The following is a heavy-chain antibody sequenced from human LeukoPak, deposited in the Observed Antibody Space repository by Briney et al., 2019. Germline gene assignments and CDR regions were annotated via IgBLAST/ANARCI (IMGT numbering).Heavy chain of an antibody. CDR2: ISYDGSNK. CDR1: GFTFSSYA. D-gene: IGHD3-10*01. CDR3: ARKDRGGNIDY. V-gene: IGHV3-30*04. Sequence: GRSLRLSCAASGFTFSSYAMHWVRQAPGKGLEWVAVISYDGSNKYYADSVEGRFTISRDNSKNTLYLQMNSLRAEDTAVYYCARKDRGGNIDYWGQGTLVTVSS. J-gene: IGHJ4*02.